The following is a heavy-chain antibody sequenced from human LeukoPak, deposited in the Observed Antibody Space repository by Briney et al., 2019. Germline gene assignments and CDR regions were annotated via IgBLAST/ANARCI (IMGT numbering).Heavy chain of an antibody. CDR3: ARGDKPGQGFDF. D-gene: IGHD2-15*01. V-gene: IGHV4-4*07. CDR2: IYTIGST. Sequence: SETLSLTCIVSGASISRYYWSWIRQPAGKGREWIGRIYTIGSTNYNPSLRSRLTLSVDTSRNQFSLNLTSVTAADTAVYYCARGDKPGQGFDFWGQGTLVTVSS. CDR1: GASISRYY. J-gene: IGHJ4*02.